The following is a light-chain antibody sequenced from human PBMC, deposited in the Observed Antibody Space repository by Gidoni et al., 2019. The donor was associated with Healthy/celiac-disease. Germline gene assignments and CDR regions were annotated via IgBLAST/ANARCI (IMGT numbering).Light chain of an antibody. Sequence: DIQMTQSPSFLSASVGDRVTITCRASQSISSYLNWYQQKPGKAPKLLIYAASSLQSGVPSRFSGSGSGTDFTLTISSLQPEEFATYYCQQSYSTPLTFGGGTKVEIK. J-gene: IGKJ4*01. CDR2: AAS. CDR3: QQSYSTPLT. V-gene: IGKV1-39*01. CDR1: QSISSY.